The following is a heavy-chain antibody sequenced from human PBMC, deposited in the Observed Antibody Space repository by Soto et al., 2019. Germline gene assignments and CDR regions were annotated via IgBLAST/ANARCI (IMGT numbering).Heavy chain of an antibody. CDR3: GRVMIGTSRHTDSDY. CDR2: IDYNGVT. V-gene: IGHV4-39*01. Sequence: LSLTCSVSGASIGSRDYYWGWIRQTPGKGLEWIGNIDYNGVTYYNPSPKSRVTVSKDTSKNQFSLKVASVTAADTAIYYCGRVMIGTSRHTDSDYWGQGTQVTVSS. D-gene: IGHD2-2*01. J-gene: IGHJ4*02. CDR1: GASIGSRDYY.